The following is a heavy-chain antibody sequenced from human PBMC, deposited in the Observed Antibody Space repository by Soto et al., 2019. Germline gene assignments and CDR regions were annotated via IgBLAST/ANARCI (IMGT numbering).Heavy chain of an antibody. D-gene: IGHD1-26*01. Sequence: GASLKVSCKASGGTFSSYAISWVRQAPGQGLEWMGGIIPIFGTANYAQKFQGRVTITADESTSTAYMELSSLRSEDKAVYYCARSQWELTSFYYYYGMDVWGQGTTVTV. J-gene: IGHJ6*02. CDR1: GGTFSSYA. CDR2: IIPIFGTA. V-gene: IGHV1-69*13. CDR3: ARSQWELTSFYYYYGMDV.